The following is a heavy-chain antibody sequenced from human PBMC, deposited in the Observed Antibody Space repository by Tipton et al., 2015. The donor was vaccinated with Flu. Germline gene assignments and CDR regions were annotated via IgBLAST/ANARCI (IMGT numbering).Heavy chain of an antibody. CDR2: ISGYNGNT. V-gene: IGHV1-18*01. J-gene: IGHJ4*02. CDR3: ARDWAVTPGAASSFDY. CDR1: GYIFSDFG. D-gene: IGHD4-17*01. Sequence: QVQLVQSGAEVKKPGASVKVSCKASGYIFSDFGISWVRQAPGQGLEWMGWISGYNGNTKYAQEFQDRVTMTTDTSTSTAYMELRSLRAEDTAVYYCARDWAVTPGAASSFDYWGQGTLVTVSS.